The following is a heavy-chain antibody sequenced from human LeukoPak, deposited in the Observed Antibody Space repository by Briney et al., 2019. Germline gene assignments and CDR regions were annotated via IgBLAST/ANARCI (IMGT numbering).Heavy chain of an antibody. Sequence: SETLSLTWTVAGGSISNYYWSWIRQPPGKGLEWIGNVYNTGSTNYNPSLESRVTISVDTSKNQFSLRLSSVTAADTAVYYCARAVGDYGYGRYFDYWGQGTLVTVSS. CDR2: VYNTGST. V-gene: IGHV4-59*01. CDR3: ARAVGDYGYGRYFDY. D-gene: IGHD5-12*01. CDR1: GGSISNYY. J-gene: IGHJ4*02.